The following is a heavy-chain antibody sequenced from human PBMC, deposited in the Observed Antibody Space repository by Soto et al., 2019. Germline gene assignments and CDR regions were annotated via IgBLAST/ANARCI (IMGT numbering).Heavy chain of an antibody. D-gene: IGHD5-18*01. CDR3: ARIQDNWFDP. CDR2: ISSGSSYS. CDR1: GFTFSDYY. J-gene: IGHJ5*02. Sequence: QMQLVESGGGLVQPGGSLRLSCAASGFTFSDYYMSWIRQAPGKGLEWVSYISSGSSYSDNADSVKGRFTISRDNAKNSLFLQMNSLRAEDTAVYYCARIQDNWFDPWGQGTLVTVSS. V-gene: IGHV3-11*06.